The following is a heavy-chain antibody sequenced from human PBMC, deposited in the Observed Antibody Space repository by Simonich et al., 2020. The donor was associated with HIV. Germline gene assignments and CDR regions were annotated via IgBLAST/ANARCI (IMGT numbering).Heavy chain of an antibody. V-gene: IGHV4-34*01. CDR3: ARHRGAGYFDY. Sequence: QVQLQQWGAGLLKPSETLSLTCAVYGGSFSGYYWSWIRQPPGKGLEWIGEINHSGSTNYNPSLKRRVTISVDTSKNQFSLKLSAVTAADTAVYYCARHRGAGYFDYWGQGTLVTVSS. CDR2: INHSGST. J-gene: IGHJ4*02. CDR1: GGSFSGYY.